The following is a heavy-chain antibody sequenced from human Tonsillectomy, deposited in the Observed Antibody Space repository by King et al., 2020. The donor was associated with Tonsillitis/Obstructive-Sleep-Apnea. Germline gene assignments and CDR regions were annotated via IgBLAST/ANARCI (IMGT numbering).Heavy chain of an antibody. CDR1: GGSISSGEYF. D-gene: IGHD1-1*01. J-gene: IGHJ6*03. V-gene: IGHV4-31*03. CDR3: ARTTPPYYYYHMDV. CDR2: ISYSGST. Sequence: QLQESGPGLVKPSKNLSLTCSVSGGSISSGEYFWSWIRQHPGKGLEWIGYISYSGSTYYNPSLKSRVTISGDTSNNQFSLQLRSVTVADTAVYFCARTTPPYYYYHMDVWGKGTRVTVSS.